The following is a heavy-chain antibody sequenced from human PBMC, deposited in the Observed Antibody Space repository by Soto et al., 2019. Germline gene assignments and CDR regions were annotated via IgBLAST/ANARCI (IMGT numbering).Heavy chain of an antibody. CDR1: GFAFSSYW. Sequence: EVQLVESGGGLVQPGGSLRLSCAASGFAFSSYWMSWVRQAPGKGLEWVATIKPDGSQEYYVDSVKGRFTISRDNAKKSLYLQMNSLRAEDTAVYYCASGGWEIPIWGQGTPVTASS. J-gene: IGHJ4*02. CDR2: IKPDGSQE. D-gene: IGHD1-26*01. V-gene: IGHV3-7*03. CDR3: ASGGWEIPI.